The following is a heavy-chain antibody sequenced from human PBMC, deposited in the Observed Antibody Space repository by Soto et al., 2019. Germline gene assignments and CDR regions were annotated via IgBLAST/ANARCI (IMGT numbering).Heavy chain of an antibody. CDR1: GYSFTSYW. J-gene: IGHJ6*02. CDR3: ARHYCSSTSCYQVYYDYYGMDV. CDR2: IYPGDSDT. V-gene: IGHV5-51*01. D-gene: IGHD2-2*01. Sequence: PGKTLKISCKGSGYSFTSYWIGWVRQMPGKGLEWMGIIYPGDSDTRYSPSFQGQVTISADKSISTAYLQWSSLKASDTAMYYCARHYCSSTSCYQVYYDYYGMDVWGPGTPVTVSS.